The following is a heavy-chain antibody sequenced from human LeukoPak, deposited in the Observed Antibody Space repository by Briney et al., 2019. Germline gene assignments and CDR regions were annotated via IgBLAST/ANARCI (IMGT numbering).Heavy chain of an antibody. D-gene: IGHD6-13*01. V-gene: IGHV4-61*02. Sequence: SQTLSLTCTVSGGSISSGSYYWNWIRQPAGKGLEWIGRIYTSGSTNYNTSLKSRVTISVDTSKNQFSLKLSSVTAADTAVYFWARGRVSSSSWSSTYYYYFYMDVWGKGTTVTVSS. J-gene: IGHJ6*03. CDR2: IYTSGST. CDR1: GGSISSGSYY. CDR3: ARGRVSSSSWSSTYYYYFYMDV.